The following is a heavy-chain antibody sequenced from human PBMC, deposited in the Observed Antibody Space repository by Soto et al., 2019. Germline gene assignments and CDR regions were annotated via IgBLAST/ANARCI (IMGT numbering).Heavy chain of an antibody. CDR1: EVSFSRYA. CDR3: VKQMTTWTDAFFDF. Sequence: PXGSLGLSGVASEVSFSRYAMTGVRQAAGKGLQWVAGLGPDGRNTFYGESVRGRFTISRDNSRNTLYLQMSSLRAEDTAVYFCVKQMTTWTDAFFDFWGQGIQVTVSS. CDR2: LGPDGRNT. V-gene: IGHV3-23*01. D-gene: IGHD4-17*01. J-gene: IGHJ4*02.